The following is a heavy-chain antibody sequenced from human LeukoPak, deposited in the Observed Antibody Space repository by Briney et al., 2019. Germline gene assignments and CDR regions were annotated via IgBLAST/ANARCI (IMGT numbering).Heavy chain of an antibody. CDR3: ARGRRDCSGDCYVAFDI. D-gene: IGHD2-21*02. V-gene: IGHV3-9*01. J-gene: IGHJ3*02. CDR2: ISWNSGSI. CDR1: GFTFDDYA. Sequence: GGSLRLSCAAFGFTFDDYAMHWVRQAPGKGLEWVSGISWNSGSIGYADSVKGRFTISRDNSKNSLFLQMHSLRADDTAVYYCARGRRDCSGDCYVAFDIWGQGAMVTVSS.